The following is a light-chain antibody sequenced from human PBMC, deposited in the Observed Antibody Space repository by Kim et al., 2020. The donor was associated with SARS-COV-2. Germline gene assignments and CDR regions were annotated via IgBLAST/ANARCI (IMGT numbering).Light chain of an antibody. CDR3: SSYAVNSKWL. V-gene: IGLV2-8*01. Sequence: GPIVIIFWPGTSRDVGCYNYVSGYQHHPGKAPKLLIYDVSKRPSGVPDRFSGSKSGNTASLTVFGLQAEDEADYYCSSYAVNSKWLFGGGTQLTVL. CDR1: SRDVGCYNY. J-gene: IGLJ3*02. CDR2: DVS.